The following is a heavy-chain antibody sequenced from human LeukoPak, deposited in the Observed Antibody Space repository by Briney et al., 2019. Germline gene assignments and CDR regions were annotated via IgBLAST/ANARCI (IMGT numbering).Heavy chain of an antibody. D-gene: IGHD3-10*01. Sequence: PGGSLRLSCAASGFTFSSYSMNWVRQAPGKGLEWVSYISSSSSTIYYADSVKGRFTMSRDNAKNSLYLQMNSLRAEDTAVYYCARDVGFGGYSRGIFDYWGQGTLVTVSS. CDR1: GFTFSSYS. CDR2: ISSSSSTI. V-gene: IGHV3-48*04. CDR3: ARDVGFGGYSRGIFDY. J-gene: IGHJ4*02.